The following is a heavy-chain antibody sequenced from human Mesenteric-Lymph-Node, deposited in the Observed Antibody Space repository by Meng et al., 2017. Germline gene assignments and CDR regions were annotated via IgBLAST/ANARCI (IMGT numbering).Heavy chain of an antibody. J-gene: IGHJ4*02. D-gene: IGHD4-17*01. V-gene: IGHV4-34*01. Sequence: QVQPQPLGAGLLTPSVTLSLTGSVYGGSFSGYYWSWIRQPPGKGLEWIGEINHSGSTNYNPSLKSRVTLSVDTSKNQFSLKLSSVTAADTAVYYCARGRGYGDYGSLYWGQGTLVTVSS. CDR1: GGSFSGYY. CDR2: INHSGST. CDR3: ARGRGYGDYGSLY.